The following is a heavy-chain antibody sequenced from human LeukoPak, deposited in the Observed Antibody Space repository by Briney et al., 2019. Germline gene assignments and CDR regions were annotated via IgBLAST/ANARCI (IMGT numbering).Heavy chain of an antibody. V-gene: IGHV3-23*01. D-gene: IGHD3-10*01. CDR2: ISGSGGST. Sequence: GGSLRLSCAASGFTFSSYAMSWVRQAPGKGLEWVSAISGSGGSTYYADSVKGRLTISRDNSKNTLYLQMNSLRAEDTAVYYCAKEVWFGELLFHYFDYWGQGTLVTVSS. CDR1: GFTFSSYA. J-gene: IGHJ4*02. CDR3: AKEVWFGELLFHYFDY.